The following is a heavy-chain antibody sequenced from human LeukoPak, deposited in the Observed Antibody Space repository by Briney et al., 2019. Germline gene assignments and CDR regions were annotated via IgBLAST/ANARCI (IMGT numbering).Heavy chain of an antibody. V-gene: IGHV1-69*13. CDR2: IIPIFGTA. CDR1: GGTFSSYA. CDR3: ARGREGSLYYYXYYMDV. Sequence: VXVXXKXSGGTFSSYAISWVRQAPGQGLEWMGGIIPIFGTANYAQKFQGRVTITADESTSTAYMELSSLRCEDTAVYYCARGREGSLYYYXYYMDVWGKGTTVTISS. J-gene: IGHJ6*03.